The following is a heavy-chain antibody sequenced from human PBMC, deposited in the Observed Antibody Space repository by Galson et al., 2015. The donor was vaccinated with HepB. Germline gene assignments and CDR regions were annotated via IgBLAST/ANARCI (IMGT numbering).Heavy chain of an antibody. CDR1: GHNFTSYW. J-gene: IGHJ5*02. CDR3: ARPPWGSPPRGPQP. V-gene: IGHV5-51*01. Sequence: QSGAEVKKPGESLKISCKDSGHNFTSYWIGWVRQMPGKGLEWMGIIYPGDSETRYSPSFQGQVTISADKSVSTAYLQWSSLRASDTAIYYCARPPWGSPPRGPQPWGQGTLVTVSS. CDR2: IYPGDSET. D-gene: IGHD7-27*01.